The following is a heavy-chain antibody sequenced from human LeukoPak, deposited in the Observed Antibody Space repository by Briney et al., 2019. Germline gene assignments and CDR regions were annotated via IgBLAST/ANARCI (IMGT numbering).Heavy chain of an antibody. Sequence: PSDTLFLTCAVSGYSISNNNWWGWIRQPPGKGLEWIGYIYYSGSTYYNPSLKSRVTMSVDTSEDQFSLKLSSVTAVDTAVYFCARKNTCNSATSHDAFDYWGQGTLVTVSS. V-gene: IGHV4-28*01. CDR1: GYSISNNNW. J-gene: IGHJ4*02. CDR3: ARKNTCNSATSHDAFDY. CDR2: IYYSGST. D-gene: IGHD2/OR15-2a*01.